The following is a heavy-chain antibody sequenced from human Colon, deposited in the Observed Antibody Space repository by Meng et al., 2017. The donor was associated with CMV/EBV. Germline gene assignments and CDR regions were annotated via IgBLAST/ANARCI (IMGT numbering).Heavy chain of an antibody. CDR3: AKCEWLSSHWLDP. J-gene: IGHJ5*02. V-gene: IGHV3-23*01. CDR1: GFTFSSHA. Sequence: GESLKISCAASGFTFSSHAMSWVRQAPGKGLEWVSAISGSGGSTYHADPVKGRFTISRDNSKNTLYLQMNSLRAEDTAVYYCAKCEWLSSHWLDPWGQGTLVTVSS. D-gene: IGHD3-3*01. CDR2: ISGSGGST.